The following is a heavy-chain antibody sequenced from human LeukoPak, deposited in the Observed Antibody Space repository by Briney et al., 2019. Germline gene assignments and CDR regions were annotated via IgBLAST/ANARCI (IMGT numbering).Heavy chain of an antibody. CDR1: GYTFTGYG. Sequence: GASVKVSCTASGYTFTGYGISWVRQAPGQGLEWMGWISAYNVDTKFAQELQGRVTMTTDTSTSTAFMELRSLRSDDTAVYYCARLLWFGKPYFDYWGQGTLVTVSS. V-gene: IGHV1-18*01. J-gene: IGHJ4*02. D-gene: IGHD3-10*01. CDR3: ARLLWFGKPYFDY. CDR2: ISAYNVDT.